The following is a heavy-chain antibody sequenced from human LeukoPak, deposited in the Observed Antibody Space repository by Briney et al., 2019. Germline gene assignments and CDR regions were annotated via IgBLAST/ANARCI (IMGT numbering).Heavy chain of an antibody. D-gene: IGHD3-3*01. Sequence: GGSLRLSCAASGFTLSNAWMSWARQAPGKGLEWVGRIKSKSDGGTKDYAAPVKGRFIISTDDSKNTLYLQMNSLKTEDTAVYYCTTPRYDFWSGHDYWGQGTLITLSS. J-gene: IGHJ4*02. CDR1: GFTLSNAW. V-gene: IGHV3-15*01. CDR3: TTPRYDFWSGHDY. CDR2: IKSKSDGGTK.